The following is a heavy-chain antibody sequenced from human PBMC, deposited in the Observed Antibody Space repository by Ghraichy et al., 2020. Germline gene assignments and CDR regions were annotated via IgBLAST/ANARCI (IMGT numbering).Heavy chain of an antibody. Sequence: GGSLRLSCAMSGFNFGDFAVGWVRQAPGKGLEWVSSIARSGSADYTDSVKGRFTISRDNSKNILYLHMSSLGAEETATYYCARYSGWNTSSYFFKSWGQGTLVTVSS. J-gene: IGHJ5*02. CDR1: GFNFGDFA. D-gene: IGHD3-9*01. V-gene: IGHV3-23*01. CDR2: IARSGSA. CDR3: ARYSGWNTSSYFFKS.